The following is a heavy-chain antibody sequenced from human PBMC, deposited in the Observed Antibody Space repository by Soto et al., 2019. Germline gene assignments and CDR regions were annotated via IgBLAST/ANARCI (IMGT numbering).Heavy chain of an antibody. CDR3: ARGLYYDFWSGYQYYFDY. CDR2: MNPNSGNT. Sequence: ASVKVSCKASGYTFTSYDINWVRQATGQGLEWMGWMNPNSGNTGYAQKFQGRVTMTRNNSISTAYMELSSLRSEDTAVYYCARGLYYDFWSGYQYYFDYWGQGTLVTVSS. CDR1: GYTFTSYD. V-gene: IGHV1-8*01. J-gene: IGHJ4*02. D-gene: IGHD3-3*01.